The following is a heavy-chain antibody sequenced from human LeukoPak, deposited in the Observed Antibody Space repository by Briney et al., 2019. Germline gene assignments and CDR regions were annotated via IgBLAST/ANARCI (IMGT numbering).Heavy chain of an antibody. CDR1: GGSISTYY. V-gene: IGHV4-59*01. J-gene: IGHJ4*02. CDR3: ARDGSSGDFDF. CDR2: IYYSGST. Sequence: PSETLSLTCTVSGGSISTYYWSWIRQPPGKGLEWIGYIYYSGSTNYNPSLKSRVTISLDTSKNQFSLKLSSVTAADTAVYYCARDGSSGDFDFWGQGTLVTVSS. D-gene: IGHD2-21*01.